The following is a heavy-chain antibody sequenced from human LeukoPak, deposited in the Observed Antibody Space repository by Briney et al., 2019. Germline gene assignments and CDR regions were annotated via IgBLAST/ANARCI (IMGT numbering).Heavy chain of an antibody. CDR1: GFTFSSYA. CDR3: ARDICGGDRYSAYHY. CDR2: ISYDGSNK. J-gene: IGHJ4*02. D-gene: IGHD2-21*02. V-gene: IGHV3-30*01. Sequence: GGSLRLSCAASGFTFSSYAMHWVRQAPGKGLEWVAVISYDGSNKYYADSVKGRFTISRDNSKNTLYLQMNSLRAEDTAVYYCARDICGGDRYSAYHYWGQGTLDTVSS.